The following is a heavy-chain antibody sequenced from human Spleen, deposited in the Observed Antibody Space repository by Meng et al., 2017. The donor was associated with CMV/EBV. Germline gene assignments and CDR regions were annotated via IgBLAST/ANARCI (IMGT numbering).Heavy chain of an antibody. CDR2: INPGGGST. D-gene: IGHD3-22*01. V-gene: IGHV1-46*01. J-gene: IGHJ4*02. Sequence: SGYSFTKYYMHWVRAAPGQGLEWMGIINPGGGSTTYAQKFQRRVTMTRDTSTGTFYMELSGLRSEDTAVYFCARDPRYDSTGYSLDYWGQGTLVTVSS. CDR3: ARDPRYDSTGYSLDY. CDR1: GYSFTKYY.